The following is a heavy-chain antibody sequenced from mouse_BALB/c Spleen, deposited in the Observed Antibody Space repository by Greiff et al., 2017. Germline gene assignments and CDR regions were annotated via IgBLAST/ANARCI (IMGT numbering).Heavy chain of an antibody. D-gene: IGHD1-1*01. J-gene: IGHJ2*01. V-gene: IGHV5-6*01. CDR2: ISSGGSYT. Sequence: EVMLVESGGDLVKPGGSLKLSCAASGFTFSSYGMSWVRQTPDKRLEWVATISSGGSYTYYPDSVKGRFTISRDNAKNTLYLQMSSLKSEDTAMYYCASKLREYYFDYWGQGTTLTVSS. CDR1: GFTFSSYG. CDR3: ASKLREYYFDY.